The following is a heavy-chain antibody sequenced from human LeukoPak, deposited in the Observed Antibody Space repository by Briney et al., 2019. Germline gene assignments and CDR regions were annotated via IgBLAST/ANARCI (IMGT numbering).Heavy chain of an antibody. V-gene: IGHV3-23*01. CDR3: AKDLPYDDFWSGSPFVY. CDR2: ICGSGGST. CDR1: RFTFSSYA. D-gene: IGHD3-3*01. Sequence: GGSLRLSCAASRFTFSSYAMCSVRPAPGKGLERVSAICGSGGSTYYADSVKGRFTISRDNSKNTLYLQMTSLRAEDTAVYYCAKDLPYDDFWSGSPFVYWGQGTLVTVSS. J-gene: IGHJ4*02.